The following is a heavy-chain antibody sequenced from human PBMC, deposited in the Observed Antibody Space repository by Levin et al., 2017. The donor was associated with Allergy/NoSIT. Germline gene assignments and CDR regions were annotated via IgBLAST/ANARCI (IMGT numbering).Heavy chain of an antibody. V-gene: IGHV3-74*01. CDR1: GFTFSSSW. J-gene: IGHJ5*02. D-gene: IGHD2-15*01. CDR2: ISSDGRST. CDR3: ARDLGYCSDGFCRNWFDP. Sequence: PGGSLRLSCAASGFTFSSSWMHWVRQAPGKGLVWVSRISSDGRSTSYADSVKGRFTISRDNAKNTLYLQMNSLRAEDTAVYYCARDLGYCSDGFCRNWFDPWGQGSLVTVSS.